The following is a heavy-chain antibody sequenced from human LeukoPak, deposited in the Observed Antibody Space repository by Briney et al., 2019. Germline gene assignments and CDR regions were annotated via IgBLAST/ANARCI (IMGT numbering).Heavy chain of an antibody. J-gene: IGHJ4*01. CDR2: IYYSGST. CDR1: GNSFGDYY. V-gene: IGHV4-59*12. D-gene: IGHD6-19*01. Sequence: PSETVSLTCTVYGNSFGDYYWSWVRQPAGKGLEWIGNIYYSGSTYYNPSLKSRVTISVDTSKNQFSLKLSSVTAADTAVYYCARDQGRWLVRTFDYWGQEPWSPSPQ. CDR3: ARDQGRWLVRTFDY.